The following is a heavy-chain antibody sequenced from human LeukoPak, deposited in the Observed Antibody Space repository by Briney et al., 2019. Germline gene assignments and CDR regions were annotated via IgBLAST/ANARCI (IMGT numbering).Heavy chain of an antibody. Sequence: PGGSLRLSCAVSGFTVSSIYMSWVRQAPGRGLEWVSAISGSGGGTYYADSVKGRFTISRDNSKNTLYLQMNSLRAEDTAVYYCAKGRQGYSNARGAFDVWGQGTMVTVSS. CDR1: GFTVSSIY. J-gene: IGHJ3*01. CDR3: AKGRQGYSNARGAFDV. D-gene: IGHD5-12*01. CDR2: ISGSGGGT. V-gene: IGHV3-23*01.